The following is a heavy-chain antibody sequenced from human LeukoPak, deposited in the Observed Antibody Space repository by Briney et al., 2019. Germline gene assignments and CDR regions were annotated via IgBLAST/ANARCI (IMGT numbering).Heavy chain of an antibody. CDR3: ARIQLPYYYYGMDV. CDR1: GFTFSSYS. V-gene: IGHV3-21*01. J-gene: IGHJ6*02. CDR2: ISSSSSYI. D-gene: IGHD5-18*01. Sequence: GGSLRLSCAASGFTFSSYSMNWVRQAPGKGLEWVSSISSSSSYIYYADSVKGRFTISRDNAKNSLYLQMNSLRAEDTAVYYCARIQLPYYYYGMDVWGQGTTVTVSS.